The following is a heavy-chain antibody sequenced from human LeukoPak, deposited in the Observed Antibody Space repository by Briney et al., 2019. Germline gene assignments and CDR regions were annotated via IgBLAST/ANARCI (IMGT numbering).Heavy chain of an antibody. CDR3: ARDGQQLAIDY. V-gene: IGHV3-48*04. CDR2: ISSSSSTI. J-gene: IGHJ4*02. D-gene: IGHD6-13*01. Sequence: GGSLRLSCEGSGFTFSNYWMGWVRQAPGKGLEWVSYISSSSSTIYYADSVKGRFTISRDNAKNSLYLQMNSLRAEDTAVYYCARDGQQLAIDYWGQGTLVTVSS. CDR1: GFTFSNYW.